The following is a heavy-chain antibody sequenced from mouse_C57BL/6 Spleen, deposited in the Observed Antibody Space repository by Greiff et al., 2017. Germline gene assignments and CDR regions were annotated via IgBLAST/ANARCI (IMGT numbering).Heavy chain of an antibody. Sequence: VQLQQSGAELVRPGTSVKVSCKASGYAFTNYLIEWVKQRPGQGLEWIGVINPGSGGTNYNEKFKGKATLTADKSSSTAYMQLSSLTSEDSAVYFCARGSWDGFAYWGQGTLVTVSA. J-gene: IGHJ3*01. V-gene: IGHV1-54*01. CDR3: ARGSWDGFAY. D-gene: IGHD4-1*01. CDR1: GYAFTNYL. CDR2: INPGSGGT.